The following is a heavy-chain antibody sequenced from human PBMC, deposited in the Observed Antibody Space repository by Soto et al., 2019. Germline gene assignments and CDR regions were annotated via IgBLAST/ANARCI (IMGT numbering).Heavy chain of an antibody. Sequence: ASVKVSCKASGYTFTSYGISWVRQAPGQGLEWMGWISACNGNTNYAQKLQGRVTMTTDTSTSTAYMELRSLRSDDTAVYYCARAVGGCTNGVCSYYFDYWGQGTLVTVSS. J-gene: IGHJ4*02. V-gene: IGHV1-18*01. CDR3: ARAVGGCTNGVCSYYFDY. D-gene: IGHD2-8*01. CDR2: ISACNGNT. CDR1: GYTFTSYG.